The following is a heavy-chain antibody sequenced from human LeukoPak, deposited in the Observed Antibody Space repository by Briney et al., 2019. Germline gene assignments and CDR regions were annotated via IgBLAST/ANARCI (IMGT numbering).Heavy chain of an antibody. Sequence: GGSLRLSCAASGFTFSSYGMSWVRQAPGKGLEWVSAISGSGGSTYYADSVKGRFTISRDNAKNSLYLQMNSLRAEDTAVYYCARDGHSSGWYWFDYWGQGTLVTVSS. CDR1: GFTFSSYG. D-gene: IGHD6-19*01. J-gene: IGHJ4*02. CDR2: ISGSGGST. CDR3: ARDGHSSGWYWFDY. V-gene: IGHV3-23*01.